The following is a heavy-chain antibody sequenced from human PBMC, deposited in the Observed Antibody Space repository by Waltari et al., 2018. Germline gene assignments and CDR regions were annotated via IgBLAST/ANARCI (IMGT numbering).Heavy chain of an antibody. J-gene: IGHJ6*03. CDR1: GGPLSSSRYL. CDR3: AREVPRNGYIGLIYYYMDV. V-gene: IGHV4-39*01. D-gene: IGHD5-12*01. Sequence: QLQLQESGPGLVKPSETLSLTCTVSGGPLSSSRYLWAWLRQPPGKGLEWIGSIYYSGSTYYNLSLKSRVTISVDRSTNQVSLKLTSVTAADTAVYFCAREVPRNGYIGLIYYYMDVWGKGTTVTVSS. CDR2: IYYSGST.